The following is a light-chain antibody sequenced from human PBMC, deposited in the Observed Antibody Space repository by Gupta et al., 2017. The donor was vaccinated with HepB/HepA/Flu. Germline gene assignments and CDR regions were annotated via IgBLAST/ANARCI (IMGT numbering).Light chain of an antibody. CDR2: DVS. Sequence: SALTQPDSVSGSPGQSIIISCPGTSSDVGGYNYVSWYQQHPGKAPKLMIYDVSNRPSGVSNRFSGSKSGNTASLTISGLQAEDEADYYCSSYTSSSTPYVFGTGTKVTVL. J-gene: IGLJ1*01. CDR1: SSDVGGYNY. CDR3: SSYTSSSTPYV. V-gene: IGLV2-14*01.